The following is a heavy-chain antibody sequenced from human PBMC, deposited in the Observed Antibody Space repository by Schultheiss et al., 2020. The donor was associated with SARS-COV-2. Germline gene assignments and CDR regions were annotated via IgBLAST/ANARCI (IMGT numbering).Heavy chain of an antibody. Sequence: SVKVSCKASGGTFSSYAISWVRQAPGQGLEWMGGIIPIFGTANYAQKFQGRVTITADESTSTAYMELSSLRSEDTAVYYCAREGTGDIVVVPAAISSLYYYGMDVWGQGTTVTVSS. D-gene: IGHD2-2*01. CDR3: AREGTGDIVVVPAAISSLYYYGMDV. CDR1: GGTFSSYA. V-gene: IGHV1-69*13. J-gene: IGHJ6*02. CDR2: IIPIFGTA.